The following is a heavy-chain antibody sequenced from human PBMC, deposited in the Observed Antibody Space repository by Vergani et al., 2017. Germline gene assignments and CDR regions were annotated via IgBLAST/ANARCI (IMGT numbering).Heavy chain of an antibody. Sequence: QVQLVQSGAEVKKPGASVKVSCKASGYTFTSYDINWVRQATGQGLEWMGWMNPNSGNTGYAQKFQGRVTMTRNTSISTAYMEQSSLRSEDTAVYYCSRSSYYYDSSGYYYDYYYYYGMDVWGQGTTVTVSS. CDR2: MNPNSGNT. J-gene: IGHJ6*02. CDR3: SRSSYYYDSSGYYYDYYYYYGMDV. D-gene: IGHD3-22*01. V-gene: IGHV1-8*01. CDR1: GYTFTSYD.